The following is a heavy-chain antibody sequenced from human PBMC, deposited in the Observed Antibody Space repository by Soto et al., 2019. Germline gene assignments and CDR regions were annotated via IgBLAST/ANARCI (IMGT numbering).Heavy chain of an antibody. V-gene: IGHV4-4*02. D-gene: IGHD3-22*01. CDR2: IHHSETT. CDR3: FIYDYDNHIYSIAF. Sequence: PSETLSLTCAVSGASVSSTKWWSWVRQSPGKGLEWIGEIHHSETTNYNPSLESRVTISIDKSKNQFSLKLSSVTAADTAVYYCFIYDYDNHIYSIAFWGQGSLVPVSS. J-gene: IGHJ4*02. CDR1: GASVSSTKW.